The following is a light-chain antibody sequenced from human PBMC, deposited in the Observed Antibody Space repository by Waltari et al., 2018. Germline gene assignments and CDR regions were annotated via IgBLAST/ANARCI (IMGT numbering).Light chain of an antibody. CDR1: QSVLYSSNNENY. V-gene: IGKV4-1*01. Sequence: DIVMTQSPDSLAVSLGERATIHCKSRQSVLYSSNNENYLTWYQQKPGQPPKLLIYWASTREFGVPDRFSGSGSGTDFTLTISSLQAEDVAVYYCQQYYSTPPTFGQGTRLEIK. J-gene: IGKJ5*01. CDR3: QQYYSTPPT. CDR2: WAS.